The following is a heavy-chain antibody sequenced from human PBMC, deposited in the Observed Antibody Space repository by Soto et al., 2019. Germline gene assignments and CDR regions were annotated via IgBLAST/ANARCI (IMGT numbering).Heavy chain of an antibody. J-gene: IGHJ4*02. CDR3: AIVSCSSTSCYGIDE. Sequence: GGSLRLSCAVSGLTVSANFMSWVRQAPGKGLEWVSVVYSGGITNYADSVKGRFTISRDNSKNTLYLQLNSLRAEDTAVYYCAIVSCSSTSCYGIDEWGQGTPVTVSS. CDR2: VYSGGIT. V-gene: IGHV3-66*01. CDR1: GLTVSANF. D-gene: IGHD2-2*01.